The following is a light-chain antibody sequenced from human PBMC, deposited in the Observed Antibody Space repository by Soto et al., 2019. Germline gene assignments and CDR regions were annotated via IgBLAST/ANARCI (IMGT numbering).Light chain of an antibody. CDR2: DAS. Sequence: EVVLTQSPVTLSLSPGERATLSCRASQSFRGLLAWYQQKPGQAPRLLIYDASNRATGIPARFSGSGSGTDFTLTISSLEPEDFAVYYCQQRSNWLTFGGGTKVDI. J-gene: IGKJ4*01. V-gene: IGKV3-11*01. CDR3: QQRSNWLT. CDR1: QSFRGL.